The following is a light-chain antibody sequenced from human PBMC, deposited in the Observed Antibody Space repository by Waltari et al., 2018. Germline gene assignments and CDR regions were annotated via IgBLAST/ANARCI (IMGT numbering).Light chain of an antibody. CDR3: SSRTNSITWV. J-gene: IGLJ3*02. V-gene: IGLV2-14*03. CDR2: DVT. Sequence: QSAPTHPAPVSGSPGQAIPTSCTATSHYLGPNKQVAWYQQHPGKAPKVVIYDVTARPSGVSKRFSGSKSGSTASLTISGLQTEDEAGYYCSSRTNSITWVFGGGTKVTVL. CDR1: SHYLGPNKQ.